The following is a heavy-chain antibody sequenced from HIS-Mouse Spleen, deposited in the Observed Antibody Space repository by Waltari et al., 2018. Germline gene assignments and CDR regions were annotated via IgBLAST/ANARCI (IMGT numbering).Heavy chain of an antibody. Sequence: QVQLVQSGAEVKKPGASVKVSCKASGYTFTSYYMHWVQQAPGQGLEWMGIIKPSGGSTSYEQKFQGRVTMTRDTSTSTVYMELSSLRSEDTAVYYCARGSGYSSSWDAFDIWGQGTMVTVSS. D-gene: IGHD6-13*01. CDR3: ARGSGYSSSWDAFDI. J-gene: IGHJ3*02. CDR2: IKPSGGST. CDR1: GYTFTSYY. V-gene: IGHV1-46*03.